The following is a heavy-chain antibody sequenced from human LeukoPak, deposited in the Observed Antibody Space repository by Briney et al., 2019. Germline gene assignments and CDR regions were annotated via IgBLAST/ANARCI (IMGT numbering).Heavy chain of an antibody. J-gene: IGHJ6*03. CDR3: AKDSGSGWYSSRPYEYMDV. CDR1: GFTFSDYY. CDR2: ISSSGSTI. D-gene: IGHD6-19*01. Sequence: PGGSLRLSCAASGFTFSDYYMSWIRQAPGKGLEWVSYISSSGSTIYYADSVKGRFTISRDNSKNTLYLQMNSLRAEDTAVYYCAKDSGSGWYSSRPYEYMDVWGKGTTVTVSS. V-gene: IGHV3-11*04.